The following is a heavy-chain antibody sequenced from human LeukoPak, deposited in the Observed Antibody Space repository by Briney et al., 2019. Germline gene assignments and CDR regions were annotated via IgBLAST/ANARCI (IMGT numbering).Heavy chain of an antibody. J-gene: IGHJ4*02. V-gene: IGHV3-30*04. Sequence: GGSLRLSCAASGFTFSSYAMHWVRQGPGKGLEWVAVISYDGRNIHYADSVKGRFTISRDNAKNSLYLHMNSLRAEDTAVYYCASQVTIFGGGKYFDYWGQGTLVTVSS. CDR3: ASQVTIFGGGKYFDY. CDR2: ISYDGRNI. D-gene: IGHD3-3*01. CDR1: GFTFSSYA.